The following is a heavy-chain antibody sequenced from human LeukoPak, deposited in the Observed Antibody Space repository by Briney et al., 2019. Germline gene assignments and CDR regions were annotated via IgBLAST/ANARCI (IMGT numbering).Heavy chain of an antibody. D-gene: IGHD6-13*01. J-gene: IGHJ4*02. CDR2: IYYSGST. Sequence: SETLSLTCTVSGGSISSYYWSWIRQPPGKGLEWIGYIYYSGSTNYNPSLKSRVTVSVDTSKNQFSLKLSSVTAADTAVYYCARRPGIAATFDYWGQGTLVTVSS. V-gene: IGHV4-59*08. CDR1: GGSISSYY. CDR3: ARRPGIAATFDY.